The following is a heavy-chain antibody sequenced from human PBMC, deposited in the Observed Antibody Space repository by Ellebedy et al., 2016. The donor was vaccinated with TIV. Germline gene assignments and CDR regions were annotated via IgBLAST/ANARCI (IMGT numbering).Heavy chain of an antibody. V-gene: IGHV3-30*01. Sequence: GESLKISCAASGFTFSSYAMHWVRQAPGKGLEWVAVISYDGSNKYYADSVKGRFTISRDNSKNTLYLQMNSLRAEDTAVYYCARVGWTYWGQGTLVTVSS. CDR2: ISYDGSNK. CDR1: GFTFSSYA. D-gene: IGHD2-15*01. CDR3: ARVGWTY. J-gene: IGHJ4*02.